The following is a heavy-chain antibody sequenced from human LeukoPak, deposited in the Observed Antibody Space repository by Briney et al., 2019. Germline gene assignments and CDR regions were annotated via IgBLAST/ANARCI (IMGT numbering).Heavy chain of an antibody. J-gene: IGHJ1*01. CDR3: ARGSGASYRIYFLQ. V-gene: IGHV4-34*01. CDR2: TNRISPSGGP. D-gene: IGHD1-26*01. CDR1: GQSVTSDY. Sequence: SETLYLTCDVSGQSVTSDYWGWIRQSPGMGLEWIGETNRISPSGGPNYNPSLKSRATISLDTSRNQVSLKLTSVTAADTAVYFCARGSGASYRIYFLQWGLGTLVSVSS.